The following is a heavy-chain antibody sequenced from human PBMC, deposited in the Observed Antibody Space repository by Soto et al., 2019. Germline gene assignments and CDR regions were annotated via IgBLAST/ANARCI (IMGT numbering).Heavy chain of an antibody. Sequence: SETLSLTCTVSGGSISSYYWSWIRQPPGKGLEWIGYIYYSGSTNYNPSLKSRVTISVDTSKNQFSLKLSSVTAADTAVYYCARLMAHCSSTSCYYYFDYWGQGTLVTGSS. CDR3: ARLMAHCSSTSCYYYFDY. CDR2: IYYSGST. CDR1: GGSISSYY. V-gene: IGHV4-59*08. J-gene: IGHJ4*02. D-gene: IGHD2-2*01.